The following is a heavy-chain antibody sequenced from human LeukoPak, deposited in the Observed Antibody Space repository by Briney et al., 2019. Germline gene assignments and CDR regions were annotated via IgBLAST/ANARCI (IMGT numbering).Heavy chain of an antibody. D-gene: IGHD6-13*01. CDR2: INPNSGGT. V-gene: IGHV1-2*02. CDR3: AREGYSSSWYELGDY. Sequence: GASVKVSCKASGYTFTGYYMHWGRQAPGQGREWMGWINPNSGGTNYAQKFQGRVTMTRDTSISTAYMELSRLRSDDTAVYYCAREGYSSSWYELGDYWGQGTLVTVSS. CDR1: GYTFTGYY. J-gene: IGHJ4*02.